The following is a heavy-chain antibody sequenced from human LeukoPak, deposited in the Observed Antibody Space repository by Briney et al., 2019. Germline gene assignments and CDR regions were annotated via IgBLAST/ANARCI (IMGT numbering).Heavy chain of an antibody. CDR3: ARGDSSGYYPFSWFDP. J-gene: IGHJ5*02. CDR1: GYTFTSYA. CDR2: IIPILGIA. D-gene: IGHD3-22*01. V-gene: IGHV1-69*04. Sequence: SVKVSCKASGYTFTSYAISWVRQAPGQGLEWMGRIIPILGIANYAQKFQGRVTITADKSTSTAYMELSSLRSEDTAVYYCARGDSSGYYPFSWFDPWGQGTLVTVSS.